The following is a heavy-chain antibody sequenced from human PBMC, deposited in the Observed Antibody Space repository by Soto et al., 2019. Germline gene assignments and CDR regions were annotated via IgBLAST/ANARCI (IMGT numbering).Heavy chain of an antibody. J-gene: IGHJ4*02. Sequence: GGSLRLSCAASGFSFSSYWMHWVRQAPGKGLEWVAVISYDGSNKYYADSVKGRFTISRDNSKNTLYLQMNSLRAEDTAVYYCATGPYMITFGGVIYYWGQGTLVTVSS. CDR1: GFSFSSYW. CDR2: ISYDGSNK. CDR3: ATGPYMITFGGVIYY. D-gene: IGHD3-16*02. V-gene: IGHV3-30-3*01.